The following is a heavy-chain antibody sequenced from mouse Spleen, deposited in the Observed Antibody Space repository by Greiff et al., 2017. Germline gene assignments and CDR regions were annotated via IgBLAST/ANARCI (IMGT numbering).Heavy chain of an antibody. D-gene: IGHD2-10*02. J-gene: IGHJ4*01. V-gene: IGHV1-52*01. CDR2: IDPSDSET. Sequence: QVQLQQPGAELVRPGSSVKLSCKASGYTFTSYWMHWVKQRPIQGLEWIGSIDPSDSETHYNQKFKDKATLTVDKSSSTAYMQLSSLTSEDSAVYYCARRYGNYPYAMDYWGQGTSVTVSS. CDR3: ARRYGNYPYAMDY. CDR1: GYTFTSYW.